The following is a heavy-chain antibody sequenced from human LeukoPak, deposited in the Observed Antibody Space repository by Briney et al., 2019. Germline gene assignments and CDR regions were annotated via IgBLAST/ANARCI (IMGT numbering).Heavy chain of an antibody. V-gene: IGHV3-21*01. CDR1: GFTFRTYT. Sequence: GGSLRLSCAASGFTFRTYTMHWVRQAPGKGLEWVSSISSSSSYIYYADSLKGRFTISRDNAKNSLFLQMNSLRAEDTAVYYGAREALSSVDYWGQGTPVTVSS. J-gene: IGHJ4*02. CDR2: ISSSSSYI. CDR3: AREALSSVDY. D-gene: IGHD2-8*01.